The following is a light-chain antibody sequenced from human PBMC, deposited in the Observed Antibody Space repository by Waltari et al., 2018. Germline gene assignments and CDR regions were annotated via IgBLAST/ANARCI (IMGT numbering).Light chain of an antibody. J-gene: IGKJ4*01. CDR2: DAS. Sequence: SPSSLSASVGDRVTITCQASQDISDYLHWFQQKPGEAPNLLIYDASNFESGVPSRFSGSGSWTHFTLTITNLQPEDCATYYCQQYDNLPLTFGGGTKVQ. CDR1: QDISDY. CDR3: QQYDNLPLT. V-gene: IGKV1-33*01.